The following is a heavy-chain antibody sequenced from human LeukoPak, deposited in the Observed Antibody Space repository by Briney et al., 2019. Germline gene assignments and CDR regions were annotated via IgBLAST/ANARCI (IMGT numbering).Heavy chain of an antibody. V-gene: IGHV1-2*02. CDR3: ARADRLHGGPYLIGP. CDR1: GYSFTDYY. CDR2: INLNSGDI. Sequence: GASVNVSCKASGYSFTDYYMHWVRQAPGQGLEWMGWINLNSGDIKSAQKFQGRVTMTRDTSITTDYMEVSWLTSDDTAIYYCARADRLHGGPYLIGPWGQGTLLTVSS. J-gene: IGHJ5*02. D-gene: IGHD2-21*01.